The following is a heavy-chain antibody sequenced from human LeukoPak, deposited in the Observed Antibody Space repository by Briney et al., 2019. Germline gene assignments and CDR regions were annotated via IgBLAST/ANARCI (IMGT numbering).Heavy chain of an antibody. V-gene: IGHV1-8*01. CDR1: GYTFTSYD. D-gene: IGHD5-18*01. J-gene: IGHJ4*02. Sequence: ASVKVSCKASGYTFTSYDINWVRQSTGQGLEWMGWMNPNSGNTGYAQKFQGRVTMTRNTSISTAYMELSSLRSEDTAVYYCARSRGYSYGYNNYWGQGTLVTVSS. CDR2: MNPNSGNT. CDR3: ARSRGYSYGYNNY.